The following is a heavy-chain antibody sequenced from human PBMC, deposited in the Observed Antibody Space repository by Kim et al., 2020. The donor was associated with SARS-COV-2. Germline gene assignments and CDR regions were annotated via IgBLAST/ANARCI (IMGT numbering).Heavy chain of an antibody. CDR2: NK. V-gene: IGHV3-30*01. J-gene: IGHJ4*02. CDR3: ARAGGAYFDY. Sequence: NKHYADSVKGRFTISRDNSKNTLYLQMNSLRAEDTAVYYCARAGGAYFDYWGQGTLVTVSS. D-gene: IGHD2-8*02.